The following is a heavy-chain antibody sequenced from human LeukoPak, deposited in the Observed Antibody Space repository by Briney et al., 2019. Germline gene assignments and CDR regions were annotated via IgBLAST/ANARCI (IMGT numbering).Heavy chain of an antibody. D-gene: IGHD5-24*01. CDR1: GFTFRTCG. CDR2: IWHDGSNK. J-gene: IGHJ4*02. CDR3: ARDSRDAYFEY. V-gene: IGHV3-33*01. Sequence: GGSLRLSCAASGFTFRTCGMHWVRQAPGKGLEWVAVIWHDGSNKIYADSVKGRFTISRDNSKNTLFLQVISLRAEDTAVYYCARDSRDAYFEYWGQGTLVTVSS.